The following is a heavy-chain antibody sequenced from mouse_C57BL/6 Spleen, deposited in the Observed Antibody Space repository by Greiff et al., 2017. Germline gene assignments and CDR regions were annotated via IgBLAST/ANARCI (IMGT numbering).Heavy chain of an antibody. D-gene: IGHD2-2*01. J-gene: IGHJ2*01. V-gene: IGHV1-72*01. CDR3: AKEGSLYGYDVDYFDY. CDR1: GYTFTSYW. CDR2: IDPNSGGT. Sequence: QVQLQQPGAELVKPGASVKLSCKASGYTFTSYWMHWVKQRPGRGLEWIGRIDPNSGGTKYNEKFQSKATLTVDKPSSTAYMQLSSLTSEDSAVYYCAKEGSLYGYDVDYFDYWGHGTTLTVSS.